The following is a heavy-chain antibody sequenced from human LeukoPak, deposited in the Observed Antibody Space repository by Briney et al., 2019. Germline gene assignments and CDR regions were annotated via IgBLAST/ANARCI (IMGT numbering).Heavy chain of an antibody. CDR3: AREGVRMGYYYYGMDV. CDR1: GFTFSSYG. V-gene: IGHV3-33*08. J-gene: IGHJ6*02. Sequence: PGGSLRLTCAASGFTFSSYGMHWVRQAPGKGLEWVAVIWYDGSNKYYADSVKGRFTISRDNSKNTLYLQMNSLRAEDTAVYYCAREGVRMGYYYYGMDVWGQGTTVTVSS. D-gene: IGHD2-8*01. CDR2: IWYDGSNK.